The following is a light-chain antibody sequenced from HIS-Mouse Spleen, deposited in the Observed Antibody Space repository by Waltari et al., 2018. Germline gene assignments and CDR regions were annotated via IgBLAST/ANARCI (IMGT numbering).Light chain of an antibody. Sequence: QSVLTQPPSASGTPGQRVTISCSGSSSNIGSNYVYWYQQLPGTAPKLLIYRNNRRPSVVPDRFSGSKSGASASLAIRWLRSEDEADYYCAAWDDSLSGPVFGGGTKLTVL. CDR3: AAWDDSLSGPV. CDR1: SSNIGSNY. V-gene: IGLV1-47*01. CDR2: RNN. J-gene: IGLJ3*02.